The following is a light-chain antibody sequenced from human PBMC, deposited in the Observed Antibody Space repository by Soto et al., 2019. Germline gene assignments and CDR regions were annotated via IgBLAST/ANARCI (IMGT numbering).Light chain of an antibody. CDR1: QSVSNSF. V-gene: IGKV3-20*01. Sequence: EIVLTQSPGTLSLSPGERATLSCRASQSVSNSFLAWYQQKPGQAPRLLISGASSRATGIPDRFSGSGSGSDFTLTICRLEPEDFAVYYCQQYGSSPPYTFGQGTKLEIK. CDR2: GAS. J-gene: IGKJ2*01. CDR3: QQYGSSPPYT.